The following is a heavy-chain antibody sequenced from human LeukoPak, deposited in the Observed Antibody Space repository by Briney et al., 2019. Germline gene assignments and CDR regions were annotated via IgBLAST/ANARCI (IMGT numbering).Heavy chain of an antibody. D-gene: IGHD3-16*02. CDR2: MNPNSGNT. Sequence: ASVKVSCKASGYTFTSYDINWVRQATGQGLEWMGWMNPNSGNTGYAQKFQGRVTITRNTSISTAYMELSSLRSEDTAVYYCARLRLTHDYVWGSYRLAPNHYYMDVWGKGTTVTVSS. CDR1: GYTFTSYD. J-gene: IGHJ6*03. V-gene: IGHV1-8*03. CDR3: ARLRLTHDYVWGSYRLAPNHYYMDV.